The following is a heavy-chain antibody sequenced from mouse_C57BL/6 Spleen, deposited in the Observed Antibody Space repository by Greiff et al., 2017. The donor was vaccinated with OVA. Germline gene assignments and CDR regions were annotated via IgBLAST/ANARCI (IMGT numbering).Heavy chain of an antibody. CDR1: GYTFTSYW. V-gene: IGHV1-55*01. J-gene: IGHJ4*01. Sequence: QVQLQQPGAELVKPGASVKMSCKASGYTFTSYWITWVKQRPGQGLEWIGDIYPGSGSTNYNEKFKSKATLTVDTSSSTAYMQLSSLTSEDSAVYYCASEDDGYLGMDYWGQGTSVTVSS. D-gene: IGHD2-3*01. CDR3: ASEDDGYLGMDY. CDR2: IYPGSGST.